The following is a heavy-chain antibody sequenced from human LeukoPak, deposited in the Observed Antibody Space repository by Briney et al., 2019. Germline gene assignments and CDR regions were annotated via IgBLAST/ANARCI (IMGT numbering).Heavy chain of an antibody. J-gene: IGHJ3*02. D-gene: IGHD2-21*01. Sequence: SETLSLTCTVSGGSIRSSSYYWGWIRQPPGKGLEWIGSIYYSGSTYYNPSLKSRVTISVDPSKNQFSLNLSSVTAADTAVYYCARRIGLVTPNAFDIWGQGTMVTVPS. CDR2: IYYSGST. CDR3: ARRIGLVTPNAFDI. V-gene: IGHV4-39*01. CDR1: GGSIRSSSYY.